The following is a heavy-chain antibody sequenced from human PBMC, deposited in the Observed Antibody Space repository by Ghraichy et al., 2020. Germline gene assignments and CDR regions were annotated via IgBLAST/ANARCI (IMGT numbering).Heavy chain of an antibody. D-gene: IGHD3-16*01. V-gene: IGHV1-69*10. CDR1: GGTFSSYA. Sequence: SVKVSCKASGGTFSSYAISWVRQAPGQGLEWMGGIIPIFGIANYAQKFQGRVTITADKSTSTAYMELSSLRSEDTAVYYCAMVHDYVWGSERYYFDYWGQGTLVTVSS. CDR2: IIPIFGIA. J-gene: IGHJ4*02. CDR3: AMVHDYVWGSERYYFDY.